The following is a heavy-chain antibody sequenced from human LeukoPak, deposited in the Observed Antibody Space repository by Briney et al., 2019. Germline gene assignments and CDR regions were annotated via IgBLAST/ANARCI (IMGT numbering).Heavy chain of an antibody. CDR2: VIGGGVTT. D-gene: IGHD3-22*01. CDR1: GCTFSSHA. V-gene: IGHV3-23*01. Sequence: GGSLRLSCAASGCTFSSHAMNWVRQAPGEGLEWVSAVIGGGVTTYYADSVKGRFTISRDNSKNTLYMQMSSMRDEDTAVYYCEKVPGYYYDSSGSYFDYWGQGTLVTVPS. CDR3: EKVPGYYYDSSGSYFDY. J-gene: IGHJ4*02.